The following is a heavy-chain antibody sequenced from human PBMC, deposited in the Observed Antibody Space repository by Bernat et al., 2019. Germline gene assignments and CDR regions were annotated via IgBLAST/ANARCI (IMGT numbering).Heavy chain of an antibody. CDR2: INPSGGST. Sequence: QVQLVQSGAEVKKPGASVKVSCKASGCTFTSYYMHWVRQAPGQGLEWMGIINPSGGSTSYAQKFQGRVTMTRDTSTSTVYMELSSLRSEDTAVYYCARGWYYYDSSGYPEDAFDIWGQGTMVTVSS. CDR1: GCTFTSYY. CDR3: ARGWYYYDSSGYPEDAFDI. D-gene: IGHD3-22*01. V-gene: IGHV1-46*01. J-gene: IGHJ3*02.